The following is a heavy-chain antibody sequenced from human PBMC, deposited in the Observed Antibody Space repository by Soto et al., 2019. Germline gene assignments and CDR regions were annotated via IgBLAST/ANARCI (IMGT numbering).Heavy chain of an antibody. CDR3: ARERGITIFGVDNWFDP. Sequence: QVQLQESGPGLVKPSGTLSLTCAVSGGSISSSNWWSWVRQPPGKGLEWIGEIYHSGSTNYNPSLKSRVTISVDKSKNRFSLKLSSVTAADTAVYYCARERGITIFGVDNWFDPWGQGTLVTVSS. CDR2: IYHSGST. J-gene: IGHJ5*02. CDR1: GGSISSSNW. D-gene: IGHD3-3*01. V-gene: IGHV4-4*02.